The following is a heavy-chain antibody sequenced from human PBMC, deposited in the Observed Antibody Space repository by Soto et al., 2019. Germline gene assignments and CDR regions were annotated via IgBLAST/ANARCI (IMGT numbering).Heavy chain of an antibody. V-gene: IGHV3-33*01. Sequence: PGGSLRLSCAASGFTFSSYGMHCVRQAPGKGLEWVAVIWYDGSNKYYADSVKGRFTISRDNSKNTLYLQLNSLRAEDTAVYYCARDPVVIYTYFDYWGQGTLVTVSS. D-gene: IGHD3-22*01. CDR3: ARDPVVIYTYFDY. CDR2: IWYDGSNK. J-gene: IGHJ4*02. CDR1: GFTFSSYG.